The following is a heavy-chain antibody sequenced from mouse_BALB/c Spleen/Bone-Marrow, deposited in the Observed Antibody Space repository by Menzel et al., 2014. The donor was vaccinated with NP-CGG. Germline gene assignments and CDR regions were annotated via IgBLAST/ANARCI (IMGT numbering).Heavy chain of an antibody. D-gene: IGHD1-1*01. CDR1: GYAFTSYN. J-gene: IGHJ4*01. V-gene: IGHV1S135*01. CDR3: ARRVYYDYYAMDY. CDR2: IDPYSGGT. Sequence: LVESGPELVKPGASVKVSCKASGYAFTSYNMHWVKQSHGKSLEWIGYIDPYSGGTSYNQKFKGKATLTVDKSSSTAYMHLNSLTSEDSAVYYCARRVYYDYYAMDYWGQGTSVTVSS.